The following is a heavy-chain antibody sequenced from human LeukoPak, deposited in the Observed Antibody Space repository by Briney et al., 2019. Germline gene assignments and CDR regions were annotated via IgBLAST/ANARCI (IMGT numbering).Heavy chain of an antibody. V-gene: IGHV1-69-2*01. Sequence: GASVKVSCKASGYTFTDYYMHWVQQAPGKGLEWMGRVDPEDGETIYAEKFQGRVTITADTSTDTAYMELSSLKSEDTAVYYCATDRIFGVVTVDYWGQGTLVTVSS. CDR3: ATDRIFGVVTVDY. D-gene: IGHD3-3*02. CDR1: GYTFTDYY. J-gene: IGHJ4*02. CDR2: VDPEDGET.